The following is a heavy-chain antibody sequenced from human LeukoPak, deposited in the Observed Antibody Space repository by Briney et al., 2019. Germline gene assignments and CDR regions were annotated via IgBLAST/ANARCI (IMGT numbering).Heavy chain of an antibody. Sequence: PGRSLRLSCAASGFTFDDYAMHWVRQAPGKGLEWVSGISWNSGSIGYADSVKGRFTISRDNAKNSLYLQMNSLRAEDTALYYCAKDITMVRGALDYWGRGTLVTVSS. CDR2: ISWNSGSI. CDR3: AKDITMVRGALDY. V-gene: IGHV3-9*01. CDR1: GFTFDDYA. J-gene: IGHJ4*02. D-gene: IGHD3-10*01.